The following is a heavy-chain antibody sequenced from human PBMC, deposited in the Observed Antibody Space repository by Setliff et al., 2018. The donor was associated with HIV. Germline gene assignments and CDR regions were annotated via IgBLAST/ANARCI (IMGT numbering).Heavy chain of an antibody. CDR1: GASSIYY. J-gene: IGHJ4*02. CDR3: AKDRSGSYRTFDY. Sequence: ETLSLTCTVSGASSIYYWGWIRQPPGKGLEWIGSVYHSGSTYYNPSLKSRVTISIDTSKNQFSLKLNSVTAADTAVYYCAKDRSGSYRTFDYWGPGILVTSPQ. CDR2: VYHSGST. D-gene: IGHD1-26*01. V-gene: IGHV4-39*07.